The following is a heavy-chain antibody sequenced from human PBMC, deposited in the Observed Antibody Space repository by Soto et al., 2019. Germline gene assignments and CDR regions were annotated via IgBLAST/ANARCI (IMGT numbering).Heavy chain of an antibody. J-gene: IGHJ4*02. V-gene: IGHV4-30-2*01. CDR2: IYQSGSA. CDR1: GGSISTGDYS. D-gene: IGHD5-12*01. CDR3: ARKVGYGGLAY. Sequence: QLQLQESGSGLVKPSQTLSLICNVSGGSISTGDYSWNWIRQPPGKGLEWIGYIYQSGSAYYNPCLKSRVTISVDVSKNQFSLKMTTVTAADTAVYYCARKVGYGGLAYWGQGALVTVSS.